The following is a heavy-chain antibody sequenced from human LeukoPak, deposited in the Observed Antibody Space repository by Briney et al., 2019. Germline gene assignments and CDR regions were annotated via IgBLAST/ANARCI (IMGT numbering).Heavy chain of an antibody. CDR1: GFTYTDYW. Sequence: GGSLRLSCVGSGFTYTDYWMHWFRQAPGKGPGWVSRINPDGTIIDYADSVKGRFRISRDNAKNLLYLQMNGLRADDTAVYYCAKDLSWNTADRWGQGILVTVSS. CDR2: INPDGTII. J-gene: IGHJ5*02. V-gene: IGHV3-74*01. D-gene: IGHD5-18*01. CDR3: AKDLSWNTADR.